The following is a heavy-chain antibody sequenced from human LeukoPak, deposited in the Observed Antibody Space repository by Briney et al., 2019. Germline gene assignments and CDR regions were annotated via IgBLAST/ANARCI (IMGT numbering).Heavy chain of an antibody. CDR3: TSQGSGYDSPIDY. V-gene: IGHV3-21*04. D-gene: IGHD5-12*01. CDR1: GFTFSSYS. CDR2: ISSSSSYI. J-gene: IGHJ4*02. Sequence: PGGSLRLSCAASGFTFSSYSMNWVRQAPGKGLEWVSSISSSSSYIYYADSVKGRFTISRDNAKNSLYLQMNSLRAEDTALYYCTSQGSGYDSPIDYWGQGTLITVSS.